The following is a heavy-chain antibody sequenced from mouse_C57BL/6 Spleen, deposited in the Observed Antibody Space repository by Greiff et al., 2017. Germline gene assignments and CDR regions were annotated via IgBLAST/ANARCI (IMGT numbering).Heavy chain of an antibody. D-gene: IGHD3-3*01. V-gene: IGHV1-64*01. J-gene: IGHJ3*01. CDR3: ARRGEIWDRLFAY. CDR1: GYTFTSYW. CDR2: IHPNSGST. Sequence: QVQLQQPGAELVKPGASVKLSCKASGYTFTSYWMHWVKQRPGQGLEWIGMIHPNSGSTNYNEKFKSKATLTVDKSSSTAYMQLSSLTSEDSAVYYGARRGEIWDRLFAYWGQGTLVTVSA.